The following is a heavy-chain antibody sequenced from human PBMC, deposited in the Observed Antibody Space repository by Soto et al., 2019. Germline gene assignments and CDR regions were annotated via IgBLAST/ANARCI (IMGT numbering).Heavy chain of an antibody. CDR3: AREPYYYDSSGYYPYGMDV. D-gene: IGHD3-22*01. CDR1: GGSISSGDYC. CDR2: IYYSGST. J-gene: IGHJ6*02. V-gene: IGHV4-30-4*01. Sequence: SETLSLTCTVSGGSISSGDYCWSWIRQPPGKGLEWIGYIYYSGSTYYNPSLKSRVTISVDTSKNQFSLKLSSVTAADTAVYYCAREPYYYDSSGYYPYGMDVWGQGTTVTVSS.